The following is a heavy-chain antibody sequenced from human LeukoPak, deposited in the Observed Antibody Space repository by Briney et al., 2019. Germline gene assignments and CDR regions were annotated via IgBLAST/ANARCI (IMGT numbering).Heavy chain of an antibody. CDR3: ARGRSSGPKQYYYYYMDV. Sequence: PSETLSLTCAVYGGSFSGYYWSWIRQPPGKGLEWIGEINHSGSTNYNPSLKSRVTISVDTSKNQFSLKLSSVTAADTAVYYCARGRSSGPKQYYYYYMDVWGKGTTVTVSS. CDR2: INHSGST. D-gene: IGHD1-26*01. CDR1: GGSFSGYY. J-gene: IGHJ6*03. V-gene: IGHV4-34*01.